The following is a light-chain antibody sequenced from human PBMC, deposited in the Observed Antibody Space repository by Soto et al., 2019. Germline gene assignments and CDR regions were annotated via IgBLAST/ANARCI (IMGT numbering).Light chain of an antibody. CDR2: AAS. CDR3: QKYNSAPPWT. J-gene: IGKJ1*01. V-gene: IGKV1-27*01. Sequence: DIQMTQSPSSLSASVGDRVTITCRATQDISNYLAWYQQKPGKVPNLLIYAASTLHSGVSSRFSGSRSGTDFTLTISSLQPEDVATYHCQKYNSAPPWTFGQGTKVEI. CDR1: QDISNY.